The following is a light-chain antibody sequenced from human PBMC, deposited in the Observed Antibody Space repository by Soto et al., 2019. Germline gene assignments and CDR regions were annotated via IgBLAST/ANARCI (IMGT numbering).Light chain of an antibody. V-gene: IGKV1-27*01. CDR2: AAS. Sequence: DIQMTQSPSSLSASVGDRVTITCRASQGISNYLAWYQQIPGKVPKLLISAASTLQSAVPSRFSGSGSGTDFTLTISSLQPEDVATYYSQKYTNVPAFGGGTKVEIK. CDR1: QGISNY. CDR3: QKYTNVPA. J-gene: IGKJ4*01.